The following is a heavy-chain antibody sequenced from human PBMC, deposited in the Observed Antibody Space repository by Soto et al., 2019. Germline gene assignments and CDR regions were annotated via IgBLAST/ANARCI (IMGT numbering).Heavy chain of an antibody. J-gene: IGHJ5*02. CDR2: IYGRGGTT. Sequence: AGGSLRLSCAASGFTFSDYSMTWVRQAPGKGLEWVSTIYGRGGTTYYADSVKGRFTISRDNSKNTLYLQMNSLRAEDTAVYYCAKDRLGFYSGSYHNWFDPWGQGTLVTVSS. V-gene: IGHV3-23*01. D-gene: IGHD1-26*01. CDR1: GFTFSDYS. CDR3: AKDRLGFYSGSYHNWFDP.